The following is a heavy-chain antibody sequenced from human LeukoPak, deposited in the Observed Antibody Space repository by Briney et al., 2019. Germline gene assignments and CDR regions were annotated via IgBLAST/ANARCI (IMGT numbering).Heavy chain of an antibody. CDR3: ARDGASST. V-gene: IGHV3-21*01. J-gene: IGHJ4*02. CDR1: GFTFSSYS. Sequence: GGSLRLSCAASGFTFSSYSMNWVRQAPGKGLEWVSSIGSSSSFIYYADSVKGRFTISRDNAKNSLYLQMNSLRAEDTAVYYCARDGASSTWGQGTLVTVSS. CDR2: IGSSSSFI. D-gene: IGHD1-26*01.